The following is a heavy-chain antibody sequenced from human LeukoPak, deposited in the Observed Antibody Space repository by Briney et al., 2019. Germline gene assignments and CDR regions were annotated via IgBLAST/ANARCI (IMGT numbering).Heavy chain of an antibody. J-gene: IGHJ4*02. D-gene: IGHD3-22*01. Sequence: GESLKVSCKASGYTFTGYYMHWVRQAPGQGLEWMGWINPNSGGTNYAQKFQGRVTMTRDTSISTAYMELSRLRSDDTAVYYCARRPIRRGSGYPGDYWGQGTLATVSS. CDR2: INPNSGGT. V-gene: IGHV1-2*02. CDR3: ARRPIRRGSGYPGDY. CDR1: GYTFTGYY.